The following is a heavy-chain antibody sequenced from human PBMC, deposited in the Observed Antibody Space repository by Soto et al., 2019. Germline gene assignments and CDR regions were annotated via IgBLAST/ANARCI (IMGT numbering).Heavy chain of an antibody. J-gene: IGHJ4*02. Sequence: QVQLQESGPGLVKPSGTLSLTCAVSGVSISSSPWWSWLRQPPGKGLEWIAEVSYSGSVNSNPSLTSRLTISLEASKNQCSLKLNSVTAADTAVYFCARVLGASGWPALDSWGQGTLVTVSS. CDR1: GVSISSSPW. D-gene: IGHD6-25*01. CDR2: VSYSGSV. V-gene: IGHV4-4*02. CDR3: ARVLGASGWPALDS.